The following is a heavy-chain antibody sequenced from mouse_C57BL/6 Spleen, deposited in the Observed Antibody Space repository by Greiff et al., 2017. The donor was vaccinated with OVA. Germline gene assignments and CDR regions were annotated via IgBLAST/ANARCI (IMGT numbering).Heavy chain of an antibody. CDR3: ARSGLLRDYAMDY. J-gene: IGHJ4*01. CDR1: GYTFTSYW. CDR2: IHPNSGST. Sequence: QVQLQQPGAELVKPGASVKLSCKASGYTFTSYWMHWVKQRPGQGLEWIGMIHPNSGSTNYNEKFKSKATLTVDKSSSTAYMQLSSLTSEDSAVYYCARSGLLRDYAMDYWGQGTSVTVSS. D-gene: IGHD2-3*01. V-gene: IGHV1-64*01.